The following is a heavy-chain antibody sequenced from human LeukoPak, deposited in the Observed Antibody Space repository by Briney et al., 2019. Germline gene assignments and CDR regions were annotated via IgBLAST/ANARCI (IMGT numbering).Heavy chain of an antibody. CDR1: GFTFSSYS. CDR2: INILSNYI. V-gene: IGHV3-21*01. CDR3: ARDFLNAIDI. D-gene: IGHD2/OR15-2a*01. J-gene: IGHJ3*02. Sequence: GGSLRLSCAASGFTFSSYSMNWVRQAPGKGLEWVSSINILSNYIYYADSVKGRFIISRDNAKNSLYLQMNSLRAEDTAVFYCARDFLNAIDIWGQGTMVTVSS.